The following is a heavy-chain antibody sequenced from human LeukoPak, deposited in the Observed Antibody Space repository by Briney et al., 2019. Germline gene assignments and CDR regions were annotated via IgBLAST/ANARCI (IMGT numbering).Heavy chain of an antibody. J-gene: IGHJ4*02. V-gene: IGHV3-48*03. D-gene: IGHD1-1*01. Sequence: GGSLRLSCAASGFTFSSYEMNWVRQAPGKGLEWVAYISSSGGIIYYADSVKGRFTISRDNAKNSLYPQMNSLRAEDTAVYYCARDRLEFDYWGQGTLVTVSS. CDR3: ARDRLEFDY. CDR2: ISSSGGII. CDR1: GFTFSSYE.